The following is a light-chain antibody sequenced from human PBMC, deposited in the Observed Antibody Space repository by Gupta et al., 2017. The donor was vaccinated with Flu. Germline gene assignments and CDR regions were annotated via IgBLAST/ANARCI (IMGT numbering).Light chain of an antibody. CDR2: AAS. CDR1: QSISTY. Sequence: SSLSASVGDRVTITCLASQSISTYLNWYQQKPGKAPKLLIYAASSLQSGVPSRFSGSGSGTDFTLTISSLQPEDFATYYCQQSYNTPLFTFGPGTKVDI. V-gene: IGKV1-39*01. J-gene: IGKJ3*01. CDR3: QQSYNTPLFT.